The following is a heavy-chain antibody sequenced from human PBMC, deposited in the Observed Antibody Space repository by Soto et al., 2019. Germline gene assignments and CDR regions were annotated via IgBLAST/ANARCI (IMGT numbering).Heavy chain of an antibody. D-gene: IGHD2-21*02. CDR1: GYTFTSYC. CDR2: IRAYNGNT. V-gene: IGHV1-18*01. CDR3: ARDSRIVVVTATNDY. Sequence: QVQLVQSGAEVKKPGASVKVSCKSSGYTFTSYCISWVRQAPGQGLEWMGWIRAYNGNTNYAQKHQGRVTMTTDTSTSTAYMELRSLRSDDTAVYYCARDSRIVVVTATNDYWSQGTLVTVSS. J-gene: IGHJ4*02.